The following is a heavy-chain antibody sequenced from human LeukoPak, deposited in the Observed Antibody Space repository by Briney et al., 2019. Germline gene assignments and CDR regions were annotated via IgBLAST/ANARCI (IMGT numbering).Heavy chain of an antibody. CDR2: ISSDSSFI. Sequence: PGGSLRLSCAASGFTFSDFTINWVRQAPGKGLEWVSSISSDSSFIHSADSVKGRFAISRDDAKNSVYLQMNSLRAEDTAVYYCAKGGIVLMVYAYFDYWGQGTLVTVSS. CDR1: GFTFSDFT. D-gene: IGHD2-8*01. V-gene: IGHV3-21*04. CDR3: AKGGIVLMVYAYFDY. J-gene: IGHJ4*02.